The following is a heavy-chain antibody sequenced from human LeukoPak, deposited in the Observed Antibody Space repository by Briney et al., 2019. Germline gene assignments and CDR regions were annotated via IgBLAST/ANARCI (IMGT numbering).Heavy chain of an antibody. V-gene: IGHV1-69*04. Sequence: SVKVSCKASGGTFSSYAISWVRQAPGQGLEWMGRIIPILGIANYAQKFQGRVTITADKSTSTAYMELSSLRSEDTAVYYCARDDSSGYYQYAPGYYFDYWGQGTLVTVSS. CDR1: GGTFSSYA. J-gene: IGHJ4*02. D-gene: IGHD3-22*01. CDR3: ARDDSSGYYQYAPGYYFDY. CDR2: IIPILGIA.